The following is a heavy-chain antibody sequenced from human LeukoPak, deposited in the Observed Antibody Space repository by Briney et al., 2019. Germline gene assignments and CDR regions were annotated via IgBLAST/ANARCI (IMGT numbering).Heavy chain of an antibody. Sequence: ASVKVSCKASGYTFTSYDINWVRQATGQGLEWMGWISAYNGNTNYAQKLQGRVTMTTDTSTSTAYMELRSLRSDDTAVYYCARVLYYDFWSGYDYWGQGTLVTVPS. D-gene: IGHD3-3*01. V-gene: IGHV1-18*01. CDR3: ARVLYYDFWSGYDY. CDR2: ISAYNGNT. J-gene: IGHJ4*02. CDR1: GYTFTSYD.